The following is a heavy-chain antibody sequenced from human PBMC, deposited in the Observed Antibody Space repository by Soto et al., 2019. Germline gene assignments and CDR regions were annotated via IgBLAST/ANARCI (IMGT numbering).Heavy chain of an antibody. V-gene: IGHV4-4*07. CDR2: IYTSGST. D-gene: IGHD2-2*01. J-gene: IGHJ4*02. CDR1: GGSISSYY. Sequence: QVQLQESGPGLLKPSETLSLTCTVAGGSISSYYWSWIRQPAGKGLEWIGRIYTSGSTNYNPSHKGRVTMSVATSKNKSSLTLSPVTAPDTAVYYCASACTSNSCYYGFDYWGQGTLVTVSS. CDR3: ASACTSNSCYYGFDY.